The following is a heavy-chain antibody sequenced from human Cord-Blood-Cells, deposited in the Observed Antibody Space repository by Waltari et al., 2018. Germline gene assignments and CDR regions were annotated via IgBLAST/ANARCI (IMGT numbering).Heavy chain of an antibody. CDR3: ASRGDSSSSGDAFDI. CDR1: GYSFTSYW. CDR2: IDPGDSDT. V-gene: IGHV5-51*03. D-gene: IGHD6-6*01. J-gene: IGHJ3*02. Sequence: EVQLVQSGAEVKKPGESLKISCKGSGYSFTSYWIGWVRQMPGKGLEWMGMIDPGDSDTRYSPSVEGQVTISADKSISTAYLQWSSLKASDTAMYYCASRGDSSSSGDAFDIWGQGTMVTVSS.